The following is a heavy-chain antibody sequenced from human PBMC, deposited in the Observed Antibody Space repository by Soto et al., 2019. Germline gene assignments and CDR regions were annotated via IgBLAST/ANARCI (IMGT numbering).Heavy chain of an antibody. CDR1: SGSISSSNW. CDR3: ARDASGLRFVEWLVEKDAFDI. Sequence: QVQLQESGPGLVKPSGTLSLTCAVSSGSISSSNWWSWVRQPPGKGLEWIGEIYHSGSTNYNPSLKCRVTISVDKSKNQFSLKPSSVTAADTAVYYCARDASGLRFVEWLVEKDAFDIWGQGTMITVSS. CDR2: IYHSGST. V-gene: IGHV4-4*02. D-gene: IGHD3-3*01. J-gene: IGHJ3*02.